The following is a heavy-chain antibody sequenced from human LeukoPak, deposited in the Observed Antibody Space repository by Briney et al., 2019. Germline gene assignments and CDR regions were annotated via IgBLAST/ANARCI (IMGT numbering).Heavy chain of an antibody. J-gene: IGHJ4*02. CDR3: ARGPYYFDY. Sequence: PSETLSLTCTVSGGSISSYYWSWIRQPPGKGLGWIGYIFSSGSTNYNPSLRSRVTISVDTSKNQFSLKLSSVTAADTAVYYCARGPYYFDYWGQGTLVTVSS. CDR1: GGSISSYY. V-gene: IGHV4-59*01. CDR2: IFSSGST.